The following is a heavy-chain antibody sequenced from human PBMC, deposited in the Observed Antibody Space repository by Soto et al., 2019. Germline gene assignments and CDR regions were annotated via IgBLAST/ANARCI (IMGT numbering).Heavy chain of an antibody. D-gene: IGHD7-27*01. CDR2: INVGYGNT. Sequence: QVHLVQSGAEVRKPGASVKVSCKASGYTFSSYAMHWVRQAPGQRLEWMGWINVGYGNTKSSQKFQDRVTISRDTSASTAYMELTSLRSEDTAVYYCARDTGDGTLDFWGQGTLVTVSS. V-gene: IGHV1-3*01. CDR1: GYTFSSYA. J-gene: IGHJ4*02. CDR3: ARDTGDGTLDF.